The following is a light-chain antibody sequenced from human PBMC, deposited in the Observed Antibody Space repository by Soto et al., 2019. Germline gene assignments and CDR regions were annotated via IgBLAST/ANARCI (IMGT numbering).Light chain of an antibody. J-gene: IGLJ1*01. Sequence: QSALTQPASVSGSPGQSITISCTGTSSDVGGYNYVSWYQHHPGKAPKLIIYDVSNRPSGVSIRFSGSTSDNTASLTISGLPPEDEADYHCSSYTTSNTRQIVFGTGTKLTAL. CDR2: DVS. CDR1: SSDVGGYNY. CDR3: SSYTTSNTRQIV. V-gene: IGLV2-14*03.